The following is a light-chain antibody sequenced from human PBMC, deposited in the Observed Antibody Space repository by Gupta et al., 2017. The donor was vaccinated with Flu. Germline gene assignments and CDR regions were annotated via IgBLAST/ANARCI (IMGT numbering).Light chain of an antibody. CDR1: QNINGR. CDR2: KAS. V-gene: IGKV1-5*03. J-gene: IGKJ1*01. Sequence: PSSLSASVGDRVTVTCRASQNINGRLAWYQQKPGRAPKLLIYKASSVESGVPSRFSGSGSGTEFTLTIDNLQPDDFATYYCQQEDIVPFVFGQGTKVDIK. CDR3: QQEDIVPFV.